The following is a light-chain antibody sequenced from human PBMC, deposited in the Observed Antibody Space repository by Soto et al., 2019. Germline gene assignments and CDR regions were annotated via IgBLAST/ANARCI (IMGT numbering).Light chain of an antibody. V-gene: IGKV3-20*01. J-gene: IGKJ2*01. CDR3: QQYDTSLYT. CDR2: GAS. Sequence: EIALTQAPGTLSLSPGERATLSCRASQNITSNHLAWYQQRPGQAPRLLISGASSRATGIPDRFSGSGSGTDCTLTISRLEPEDFAVYYCQQYDTSLYTFGQGTKLEIK. CDR1: QNITSNH.